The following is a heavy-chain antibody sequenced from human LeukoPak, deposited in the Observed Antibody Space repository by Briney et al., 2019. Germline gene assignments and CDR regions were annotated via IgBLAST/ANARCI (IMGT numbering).Heavy chain of an antibody. CDR2: IYSDGNT. V-gene: IGHV3-66*01. D-gene: IGHD6-19*01. Sequence: GGSLRLSCVASAFTVSSYYMNWVRQAPGKGLEWVSVIYSDGNTYYADSVRGRFTISRDNSKNTVYLQVNSLRAEDTAVYYCTRDPVAGAMDVWGQGTTVTVSS. CDR1: AFTVSSYY. CDR3: TRDPVAGAMDV. J-gene: IGHJ6*02.